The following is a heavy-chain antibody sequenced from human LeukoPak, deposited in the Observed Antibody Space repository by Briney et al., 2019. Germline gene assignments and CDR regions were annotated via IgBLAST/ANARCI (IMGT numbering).Heavy chain of an antibody. Sequence: GGSLRLSRAASGFTFSSYSMKWVRQAPGKGLEWVSSISSSSSYTYYADSVKGRFTISRDNAKNSLYLQMNSLRAEDTAVYYCARKIYGSGSYYTNWGQGTLVTVSS. CDR1: GFTFSSYS. CDR3: ARKIYGSGSYYTN. J-gene: IGHJ4*02. V-gene: IGHV3-21*01. D-gene: IGHD3-10*01. CDR2: ISSSSSYT.